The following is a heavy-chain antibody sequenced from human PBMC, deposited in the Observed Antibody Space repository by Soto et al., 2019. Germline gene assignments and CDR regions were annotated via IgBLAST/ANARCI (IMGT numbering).Heavy chain of an antibody. J-gene: IGHJ4*02. CDR2: ISSSSSTI. CDR3: ARDKGRSPLDY. Sequence: GGSLRLSCAASGFTFSSYSMNWVRQAPGKGLEWVSYISSSSSTIYYADSVKGRFTISRGNAKNSLYLQMNSLRAEDTAVYYCARDKGRSPLDYWGQGTLVTVSS. D-gene: IGHD2-15*01. V-gene: IGHV3-48*01. CDR1: GFTFSSYS.